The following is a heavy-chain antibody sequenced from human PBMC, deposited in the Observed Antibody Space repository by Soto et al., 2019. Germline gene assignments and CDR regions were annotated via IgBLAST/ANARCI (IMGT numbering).Heavy chain of an antibody. CDR3: ARGGISHWAYFYYMDV. CDR1: EFTFNNFA. J-gene: IGHJ6*03. Sequence: GSLRLSCAASEFTFNNFAMSWIRQPPGMALEWIGEINHLGSINYNPSLKSRVTMSVDTSKNQFSLTLNSVTAADTATYYCARGGISHWAYFYYMDVWDRGTTVTVSS. D-gene: IGHD2-21*01. V-gene: IGHV4-34*01. CDR2: INHLGSI.